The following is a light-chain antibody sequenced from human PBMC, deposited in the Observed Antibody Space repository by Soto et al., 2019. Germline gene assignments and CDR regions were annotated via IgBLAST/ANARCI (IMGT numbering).Light chain of an antibody. CDR2: GAS. V-gene: IGKV3-20*01. Sequence: EIVLTQSAGTLSLSPGERATLSCRASQNVGSNYLAWYQQKPGQAPRLLIYGASSRATGIPDRFSGSGSGTEFTLTISRLEPEDFAVYYCQQYGSSPFTFGPGTKVDIK. CDR1: QNVGSNY. CDR3: QQYGSSPFT. J-gene: IGKJ3*01.